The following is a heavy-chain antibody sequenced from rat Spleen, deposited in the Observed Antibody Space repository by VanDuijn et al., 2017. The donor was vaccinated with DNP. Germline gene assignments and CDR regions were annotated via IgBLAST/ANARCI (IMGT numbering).Heavy chain of an antibody. J-gene: IGHJ2*01. CDR2: ISYDGSST. D-gene: IGHD1-10*01. V-gene: IGHV5-22*01. Sequence: EVRLVVSGGGLVQPGRSLKLSCSVSGLTFSDYYMAWVRQTPTRGLEWVASISYDGSSTYYGDSVKGRFTISRDNAKSTLYLQMDSLRSEDTATYYCATHIATTYYFDYWGQGVMVTVSS. CDR1: GLTFSDYY. CDR3: ATHIATTYYFDY.